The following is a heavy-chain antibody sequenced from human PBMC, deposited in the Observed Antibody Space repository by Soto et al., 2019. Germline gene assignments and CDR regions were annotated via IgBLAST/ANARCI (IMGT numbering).Heavy chain of an antibody. D-gene: IGHD2-8*02. CDR1: GGSISSYY. Sequence: SETLSLTCTVSGGSISSYYWGWIRRPPGKGLEWIGSIYYSGSTYYNPSLKSRVTISVDTSKNQFSLKLSSVTAADTAVYYCARDKITGLFDYWGQGTLVTSPQ. J-gene: IGHJ4*02. CDR2: IYYSGST. CDR3: ARDKITGLFDY. V-gene: IGHV4-39*02.